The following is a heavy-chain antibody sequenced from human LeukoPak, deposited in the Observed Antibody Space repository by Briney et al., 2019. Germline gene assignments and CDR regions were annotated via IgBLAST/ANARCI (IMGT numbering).Heavy chain of an antibody. CDR2: IYYSGST. CDR3: ARGYYDFWSGYSLWGAFDI. CDR1: GGSISSYY. V-gene: IGHV4-59*12. D-gene: IGHD3-3*01. J-gene: IGHJ3*02. Sequence: SETLSLTCTVSGGSISSYYWSWIRQPPGKGLEWIGYIYYSGSTNYNPSLKSRVTISVDKSKNQFSLKLSSVTAADTAMYYCARGYYDFWSGYSLWGAFDIWGQGTMVTVSS.